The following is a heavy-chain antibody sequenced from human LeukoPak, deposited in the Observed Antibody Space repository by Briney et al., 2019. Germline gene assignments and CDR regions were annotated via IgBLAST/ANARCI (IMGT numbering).Heavy chain of an antibody. Sequence: GGSLRLSCAASRFTFSTCGMSWVRQAPGKGLEWVSSISGSGGSTNYADSVKGRFTISRDNSKNTLYLQMNSLRDEDTAVYYCAKSSYYDSSGYYREYYFDFWGQGTLVTDSS. V-gene: IGHV3-23*01. CDR2: ISGSGGST. D-gene: IGHD3-22*01. CDR1: RFTFSTCG. CDR3: AKSSYYDSSGYYREYYFDF. J-gene: IGHJ4*02.